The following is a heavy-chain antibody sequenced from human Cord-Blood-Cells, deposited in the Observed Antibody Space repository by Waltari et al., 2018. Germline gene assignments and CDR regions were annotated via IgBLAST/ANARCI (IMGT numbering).Heavy chain of an antibody. D-gene: IGHD5-18*01. V-gene: IGHV1-24*01. Sequence: VQLVQSGAAVKKPGASVTVSCKVSGSTPTELSMHRVRQAPGKGLEWMGGFDPEDGETIYAQKFQGRVTMTEDTSTDTAYMELSSLRSEDTAVYYCATAKLWLFDYWGQGTLVTVSS. J-gene: IGHJ4*02. CDR3: ATAKLWLFDY. CDR1: GSTPTELS. CDR2: FDPEDGET.